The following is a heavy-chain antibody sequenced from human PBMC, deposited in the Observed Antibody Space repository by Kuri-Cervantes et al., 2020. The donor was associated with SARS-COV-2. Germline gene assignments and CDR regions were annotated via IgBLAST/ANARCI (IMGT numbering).Heavy chain of an antibody. J-gene: IGHJ5*02. CDR3: ARTKWLRLGRNWFDP. V-gene: IGHV4-34*01. CDR2: INHSGST. CDR1: GFTFSSYW. Sequence: ESLKISCAASGFTFSSYWMSWIRQPPGKGLEWIGEINHSGSTNYNPSLKSRVTISVDTSKNQFSLKLSSVTAADTAVYYCARTKWLRLGRNWFDPWGQGTLVTVSS. D-gene: IGHD5-12*01.